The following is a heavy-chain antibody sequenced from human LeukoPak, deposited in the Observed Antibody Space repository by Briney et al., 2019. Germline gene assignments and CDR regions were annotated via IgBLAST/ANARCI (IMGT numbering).Heavy chain of an antibody. J-gene: IGHJ4*02. D-gene: IGHD3-10*01. CDR2: IIPIFGTA. CDR3: AVTFRGPMGLFDY. V-gene: IGHV1-69*05. CDR1: GGTFSSYA. Sequence: GASVKVSCKASGGTFSSYAISWVRQAPGQGLEWMGGIIPIFGTANYAQKFQGRVTITTDESTSTAYMELSSLRSEDTAVYYCAVTFRGPMGLFDYWGQGTLVTVSS.